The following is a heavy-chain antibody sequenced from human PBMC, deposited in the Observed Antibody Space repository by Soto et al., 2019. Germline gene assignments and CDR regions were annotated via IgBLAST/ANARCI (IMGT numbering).Heavy chain of an antibody. CDR2: TYYRSKWYN. V-gene: IGHV6-1*01. CDR3: ARDHRSPDWAAAGTRDYYYYMDV. CDR1: GDSVSSNSAA. J-gene: IGHJ6*03. Sequence: PSQTLSLTCAISGDSVSSNSAAWNWIRQSPSRGLEWLGRTYYRSKWYNDYAVSVKSRITINPDTSKNQLSLQLNSVTPEDTAVYYCARDHRSPDWAAAGTRDYYYYMDVWGKGTTVTVSS. D-gene: IGHD6-13*01.